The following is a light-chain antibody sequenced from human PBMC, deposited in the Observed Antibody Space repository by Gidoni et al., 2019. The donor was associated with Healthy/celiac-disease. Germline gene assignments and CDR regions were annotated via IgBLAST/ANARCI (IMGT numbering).Light chain of an antibody. CDR1: QSVSSSY. CDR2: GAS. V-gene: IGKV3-20*01. Sequence: DIVLTQSPGTLSLSPGERATLSCRASQSVSSSYLAWYQQKPGQAPRLLIYGASSRATGIPDRFSGSGSGTDFTLTISRLDPEDFAVYYCQQYGSSPPVTFGGGTKVEIK. J-gene: IGKJ4*01. CDR3: QQYGSSPPVT.